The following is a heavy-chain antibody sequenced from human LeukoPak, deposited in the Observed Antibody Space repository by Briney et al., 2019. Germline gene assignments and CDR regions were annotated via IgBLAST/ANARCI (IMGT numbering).Heavy chain of an antibody. CDR1: GFKFSSYS. CDR3: ARRAGAYSHPYDY. J-gene: IGHJ4*02. CDR2: ISSSSSYI. Sequence: PGGSLRLSRAASGFKFSSYSMKWVRQAPGKGLEWVSFISSSSSYIYYADSVKGRFTISRDNSKNTLYLQMNSLRAEDTAVYYCARRAGAYSHPYDYWGQGTLVTVSS. V-gene: IGHV3-21*04. D-gene: IGHD4/OR15-4a*01.